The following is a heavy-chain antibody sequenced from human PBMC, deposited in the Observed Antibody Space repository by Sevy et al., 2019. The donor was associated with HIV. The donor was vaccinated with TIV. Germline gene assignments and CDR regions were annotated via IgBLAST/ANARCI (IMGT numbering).Heavy chain of an antibody. V-gene: IGHV3-21*01. Sequence: GGSLRLSCAASEFTLNTYAMNWVRQAPGKGLEWVSSISSGSTYIHYAHSVKGRFTISRDNSKNSLYLQMNSLRAEDTAVYHCARDRDVDTTVVAGYYYFYGMDVWGQGTTVTVSS. D-gene: IGHD1-1*01. CDR1: EFTLNTYA. J-gene: IGHJ6*02. CDR2: ISSGSTYI. CDR3: ARDRDVDTTVVAGYYYFYGMDV.